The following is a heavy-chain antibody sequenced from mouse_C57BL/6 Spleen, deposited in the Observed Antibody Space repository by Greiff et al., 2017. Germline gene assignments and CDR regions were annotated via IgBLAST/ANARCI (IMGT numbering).Heavy chain of an antibody. CDR1: GYSFTDYN. CDR2: INPNYGTT. CDR3: AREGGSYYDYLYWYFDV. J-gene: IGHJ1*03. V-gene: IGHV1-39*01. D-gene: IGHD2-4*01. Sequence: VQLKQSGPELVKPGASVKISCKASGYSFTDYNMNWVKQSNGKSLEWIGVINPNYGTTSYNQKFKGKATLTVDQSSSTAYMQLNSLTSEDSAVYYCAREGGSYYDYLYWYFDVWGTGTTVTVSS.